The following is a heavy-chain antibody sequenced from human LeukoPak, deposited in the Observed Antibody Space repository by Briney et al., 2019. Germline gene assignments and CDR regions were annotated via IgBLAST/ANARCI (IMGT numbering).Heavy chain of an antibody. CDR2: ISSSSSYI. CDR3: ARSTGHDAFDI. CDR1: GFTFSSYS. D-gene: IGHD1-1*01. V-gene: IGHV3-21*01. J-gene: IGHJ3*02. Sequence: GGSLRLSCAASGFTFSSYSMNGVRQAPGKGLEWVSSISSSSSYIYYADSVKGRFTISRDNAKNSLYLQMNSLRAEDTAVYYCARSTGHDAFDIWGQGTMVTVSS.